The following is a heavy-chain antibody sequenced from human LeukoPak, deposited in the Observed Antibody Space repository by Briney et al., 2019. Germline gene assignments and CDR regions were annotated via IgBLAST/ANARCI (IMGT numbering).Heavy chain of an antibody. D-gene: IGHD3-16*02. Sequence: GGSLRLSCAASGFTFSNYAMSWVRQSPGKGPEWVSAISDSGGTSYYADSVKGRFAISRDNSKNTLYLQMNSLRAEDTAVYYCAKRLSYRFDYWGQGTLVTVFS. CDR1: GFTFSNYA. V-gene: IGHV3-23*01. J-gene: IGHJ4*02. CDR2: ISDSGGTS. CDR3: AKRLSYRFDY.